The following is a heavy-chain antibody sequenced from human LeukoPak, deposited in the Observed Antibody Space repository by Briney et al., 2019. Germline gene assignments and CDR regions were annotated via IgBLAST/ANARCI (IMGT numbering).Heavy chain of an antibody. V-gene: IGHV4-39*07. CDR3: ARVGGSSSWYDGYYFDY. CDR1: GGSISSSSYY. Sequence: KPSETLSLTCTVSGGSISSSSYYWGWIRQPPGKGLEWIGSIYYSGSTYYNPSLKSRVTISVDTSKNQFSLKLSSVTAADTAVYYCARVGGSSSWYDGYYFDYWGQGTLVTVSS. J-gene: IGHJ4*02. D-gene: IGHD6-13*01. CDR2: IYYSGST.